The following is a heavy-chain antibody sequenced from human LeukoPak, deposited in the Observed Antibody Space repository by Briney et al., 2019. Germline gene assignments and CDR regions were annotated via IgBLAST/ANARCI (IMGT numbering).Heavy chain of an antibody. CDR1: GGSFSGYH. D-gene: IGHD3-22*01. CDR3: ARGRHDITMIVVVMTSVSYYLDV. Sequence: SETLSLTCPVYGGSFSGYHWTWIRQSPGKGLEWIGDINPSGSTYYNPSLKSRLTISVDTSKNQFSLKLRSVTAADTAVYYCARGRHDITMIVVVMTSVSYYLDVWGKGSTVTV. J-gene: IGHJ6*03. CDR2: INPSGST. V-gene: IGHV4-34*01.